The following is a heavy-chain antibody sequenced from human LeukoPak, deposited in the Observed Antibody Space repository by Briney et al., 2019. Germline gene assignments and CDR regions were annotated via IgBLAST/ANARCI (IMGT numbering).Heavy chain of an antibody. D-gene: IGHD3-22*01. J-gene: IGHJ4*02. CDR2: MNPNSGNT. CDR3: ARGFLDYDSSDYAFSYY. CDR1: GYTFTSYD. V-gene: IGHV1-8*01. Sequence: ASVKVSCKASGYTFTSYDINWVRQATGQGLEWMGWMNPNSGNTGYAQKFQGRVTMTRNTSISTAYMELSSLRSEDTAVYYCARGFLDYDSSDYAFSYYWGQGTLVTVSS.